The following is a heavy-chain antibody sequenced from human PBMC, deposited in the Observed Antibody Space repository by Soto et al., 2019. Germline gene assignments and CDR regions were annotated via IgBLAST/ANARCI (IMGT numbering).Heavy chain of an antibody. V-gene: IGHV1-18*01. J-gene: IGHJ4*02. Sequence: QVQLVQSGAEVKKPGASVKVSCKASGYTFSSYGISWVRQAPGQGLEWMGWISAYNGNTNYAQRLQGRVTMTTDASTSTAYMELRSLRSDDTAVYYCARIIGYCSSTSCPRYFDNWGQGTLVTDSS. CDR3: ARIIGYCSSTSCPRYFDN. CDR2: ISAYNGNT. D-gene: IGHD2-2*01. CDR1: GYTFSSYG.